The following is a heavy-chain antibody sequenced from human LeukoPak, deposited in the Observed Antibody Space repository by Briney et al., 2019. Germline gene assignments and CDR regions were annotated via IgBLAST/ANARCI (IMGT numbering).Heavy chain of an antibody. Sequence: PGGSLRLSCAASGFIFTSYAMGWVRQAPGKGLEWVSTISGSGDRTHYADSVKGRFTISRDNSKNTLHLQVNSLRAEDTAVYYCAKSGSWYYFDCWGQGTLVTVSS. D-gene: IGHD6-13*01. CDR2: ISGSGDRT. CDR3: AKSGSWYYFDC. J-gene: IGHJ4*02. V-gene: IGHV3-23*01. CDR1: GFIFTSYA.